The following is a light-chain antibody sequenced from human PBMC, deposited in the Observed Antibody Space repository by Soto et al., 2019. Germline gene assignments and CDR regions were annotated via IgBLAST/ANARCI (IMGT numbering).Light chain of an antibody. CDR1: SSNIGNNY. Sequence: QSVLTRPPSVSAAPGQKVTISCSGGSSNIGNNYVSWYQQLPGTAPKLLIYENNKRPSGIPDRFSGSKSGTSATLGITGLQTGDEADYYCGTWDSSLSAFYVFGTGTKVTGL. CDR2: ENN. CDR3: GTWDSSLSAFYV. J-gene: IGLJ1*01. V-gene: IGLV1-51*02.